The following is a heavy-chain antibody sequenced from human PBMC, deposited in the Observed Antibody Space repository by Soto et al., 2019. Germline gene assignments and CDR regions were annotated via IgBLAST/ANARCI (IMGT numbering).Heavy chain of an antibody. V-gene: IGHV4-4*07. CDR1: GAYISDFS. J-gene: IGHJ1*01. CDR2: ITVNGNT. Sequence: SETLSLTCTVSGAYISDFSWSWIRQPAGKGLEWIGRITVNGNTQYNPSFRSRVAMSMDTSRNQFSLNLQSATAADTALYYCARESGENWTYEAHWGQGTLVTVSS. D-gene: IGHD1-7*01. CDR3: ARESGENWTYEAH.